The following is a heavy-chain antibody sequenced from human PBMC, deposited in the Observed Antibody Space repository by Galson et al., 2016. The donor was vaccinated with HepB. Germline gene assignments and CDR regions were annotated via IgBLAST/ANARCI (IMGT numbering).Heavy chain of an antibody. V-gene: IGHV3-21*01. D-gene: IGHD3-3*01. J-gene: IGHJ3*02. CDR3: ARDRSRFSSGYYTGARDVFAI. CDR2: ISSTSTYI. Sequence: SLRLSCAASGFTFSTYTMNWVRQAPGKGLEWVSYISSTSTYIDYADSAKGRFTISRENAKNSLYLRMNSLRAEDTAVYYCARDRSRFSSGYYTGARDVFAIWGQGTVVTVSS. CDR1: GFTFSTYT.